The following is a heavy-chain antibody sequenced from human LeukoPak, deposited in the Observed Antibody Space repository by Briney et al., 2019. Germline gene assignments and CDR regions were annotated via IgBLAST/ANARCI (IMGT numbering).Heavy chain of an antibody. CDR2: ISGSGGNT. CDR3: ARDLVTLPTVY. CDR1: GFTFSIYA. V-gene: IGHV3-23*01. D-gene: IGHD4-11*01. Sequence: GGSLRLSCAASGFTFSIYAMTWVRQAPGKGLEWVSVISGSGGNTYYADSVKGRFTISRDNAKNSLYLQMNSLRAEDTAVYYCARDLVTLPTVYWGQGTLVTVSS. J-gene: IGHJ4*02.